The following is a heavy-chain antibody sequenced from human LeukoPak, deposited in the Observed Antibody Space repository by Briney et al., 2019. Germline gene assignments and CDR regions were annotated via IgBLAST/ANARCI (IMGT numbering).Heavy chain of an antibody. D-gene: IGHD1-26*01. CDR3: ARDAWLVGTTNLYYFDY. V-gene: IGHV1-2*02. Sequence: ASVKVSCKASEYTFTDYYMHWVRQAPGQGLEWMGWINPNSGDTNYAQKFQGRVTMARDPSISTAYMALTRLRSDDTAVYYCARDAWLVGTTNLYYFDYWGQGTLVTVSS. CDR1: EYTFTDYY. J-gene: IGHJ4*02. CDR2: INPNSGDT.